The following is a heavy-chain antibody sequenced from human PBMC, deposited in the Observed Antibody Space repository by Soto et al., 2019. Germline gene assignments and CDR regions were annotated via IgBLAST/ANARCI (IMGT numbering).Heavy chain of an antibody. CDR1: GFTFGKFV. J-gene: IGHJ6*02. Sequence: VQLLESGGGLIQPGGSLRLSCAASGFTFGKFVMRWVRQTPGKGLEWVSTITETGADTYYTDSVKGRFTISRDNSKNTLYLQMTTLRAEDTALYYCTKASSDRNHMEVWGPGTTVTVSS. CDR2: ITETGADT. V-gene: IGHV3-23*01. CDR3: TKASSDRNHMEV.